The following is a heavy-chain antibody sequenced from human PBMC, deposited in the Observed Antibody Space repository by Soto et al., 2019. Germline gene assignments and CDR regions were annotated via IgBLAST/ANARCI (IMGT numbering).Heavy chain of an antibody. D-gene: IGHD3-16*02. CDR2: ISGSGGST. J-gene: IGHJ4*02. CDR3: AKAVDYDYIWGSYPNFDY. V-gene: IGHV3-23*01. CDR1: GFTFSSYA. Sequence: EVQLLESGGGLVQPGGSLRLSCAASGFTFSSYAMSWVRQAPGKGLEWVSAISGSGGSTYYADSVKGRFTISRDNSKNTLYLQMNILRAEDTAVYYCAKAVDYDYIWGSYPNFDYWGQGTLVTVSS.